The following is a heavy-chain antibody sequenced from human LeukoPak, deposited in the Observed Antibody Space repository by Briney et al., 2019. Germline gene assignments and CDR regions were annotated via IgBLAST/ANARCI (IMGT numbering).Heavy chain of an antibody. D-gene: IGHD3-9*01. CDR1: GYTFISYA. Sequence: ASVKVSCKAFGYTFISYAMNWVRQAPGQGLEWMGWINANTGNPTYAQGFTGRFVFSLDTSVSTAYLQISSLKAEDTAVYYCAREWVYDILTRTASGTANAFDIWGQGTMVTVSS. CDR3: AREWVYDILTRTASGTANAFDI. CDR2: INANTGNP. J-gene: IGHJ3*02. V-gene: IGHV7-4-1*02.